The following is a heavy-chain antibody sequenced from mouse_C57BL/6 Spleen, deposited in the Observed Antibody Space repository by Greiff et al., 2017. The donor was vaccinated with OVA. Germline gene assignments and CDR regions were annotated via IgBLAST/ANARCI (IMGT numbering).Heavy chain of an antibody. J-gene: IGHJ2*01. CDR2: IDPSDSET. D-gene: IGHD3-2*01. CDR3: ARGERQLGVGD. Sequence: VQLQQPGAELVRPGSSVKLSCKASGYTFTSYWMHWVKQRPIPGLEWIGNIDPSDSETHYNQKFKDKATLTVDKSSSTAYMQLSSLTSEDSAVYYGARGERQLGVGDWGQGTTRTVSS. V-gene: IGHV1-52*01. CDR1: GYTFTSYW.